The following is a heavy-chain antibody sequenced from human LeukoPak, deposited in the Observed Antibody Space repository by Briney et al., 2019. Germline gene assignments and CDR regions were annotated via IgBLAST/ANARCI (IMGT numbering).Heavy chain of an antibody. CDR3: ARDHGAPYSGSRTGLFDI. D-gene: IGHD1-26*01. CDR1: GFTFSNAW. J-gene: IGHJ3*02. Sequence: PGGSLRLSCAASGFTFSNAWMKWVRQAPGKGLEWVGRIKSKTDGGTIDYATPVKGRFTISRDDSKNMLYLQMNSLRAEDTAIYYCARDHGAPYSGSRTGLFDIWGQGTMVTVSS. V-gene: IGHV3-15*01. CDR2: IKSKTDGGTI.